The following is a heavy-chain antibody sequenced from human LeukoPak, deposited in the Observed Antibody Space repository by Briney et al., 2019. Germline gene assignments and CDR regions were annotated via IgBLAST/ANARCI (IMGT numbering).Heavy chain of an antibody. D-gene: IGHD6-19*01. CDR1: A. CDR2: ITDDGYNT. V-gene: IGHV3-23*01. J-gene: IGHJ4*02. Sequence: AMTWVXQAPGKGLEWVSTITDDGYNTYSADSVKGRITFSRDNSKNTLSLQLRSLRAEDTAVYYCAKDLSYTSGASDHWGQGTLVTVSS. CDR3: AKDLSYTSGASDH.